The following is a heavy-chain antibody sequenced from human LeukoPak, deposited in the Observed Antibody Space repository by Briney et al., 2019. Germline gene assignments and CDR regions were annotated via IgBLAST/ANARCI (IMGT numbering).Heavy chain of an antibody. V-gene: IGHV3-74*01. CDR1: GFTFSISW. Sequence: GGSQRLSCAASGFTFSISWMHWVRQAPGKGLEWVARIDSDDSRTIYADSVKGGFTISRDDAQNTLYLQMNSLRAEETAVYYCAKGQWSVNCFDPWGQGTLVTVS. D-gene: IGHD4/OR15-4a*01. CDR3: AKGQWSVNCFDP. J-gene: IGHJ5*02. CDR2: IDSDDSRT.